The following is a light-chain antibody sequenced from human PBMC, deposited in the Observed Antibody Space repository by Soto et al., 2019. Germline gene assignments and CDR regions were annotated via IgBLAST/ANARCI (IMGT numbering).Light chain of an antibody. V-gene: IGKV3-15*01. CDR2: GIS. Sequence: ELVLTQSPATLSVSPGERATLSCRASQRVGSNYLAWYQQKPGQAPRLLIYGISARATGIPARFSGSGSGTEFTLTISSLESEDFAVYYGQQYTNWPITFGQGTRLEIK. CDR1: QRVGSN. J-gene: IGKJ5*01. CDR3: QQYTNWPIT.